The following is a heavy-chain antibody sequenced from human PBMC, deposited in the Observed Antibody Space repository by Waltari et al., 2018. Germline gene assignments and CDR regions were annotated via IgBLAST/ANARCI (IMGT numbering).Heavy chain of an antibody. D-gene: IGHD3-10*01. CDR1: GFPTDFC. J-gene: IGHJ4*02. V-gene: IGHV3-74*01. CDR2: ISSDGTST. Sequence: EVHLVESGGGSVPPGGSLTLSCAGSGFPTDFCIHWGRQVPGNGLEWVSRISSDGTSTDYADPVKGRFTLSRDTTKKMVYLQMNSLRAEDTAVYYCARLRRRDQYGAGSLRYWGQGALVNVSS. CDR3: ARLRRRDQYGAGSLRY.